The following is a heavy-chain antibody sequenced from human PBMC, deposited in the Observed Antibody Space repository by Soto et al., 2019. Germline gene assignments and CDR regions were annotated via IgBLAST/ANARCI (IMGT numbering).Heavy chain of an antibody. Sequence: QVQLVESGGGVVQPGRSVRLSCAASGLTFSSYGMHWVRQAPGKGLEWVAIISYDGSNTYYADSVKGRFTISRDNSKNTLYLQMNSLRAEDTSVYYCAKEGGLSGSYYISSSYYFDYWGQGTLVTVSS. V-gene: IGHV3-30*18. CDR3: AKEGGLSGSYYISSSYYFDY. CDR1: GLTFSSYG. CDR2: ISYDGSNT. J-gene: IGHJ4*02. D-gene: IGHD1-26*01.